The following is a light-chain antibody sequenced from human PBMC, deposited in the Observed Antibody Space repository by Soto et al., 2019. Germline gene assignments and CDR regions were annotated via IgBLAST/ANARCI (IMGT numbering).Light chain of an antibody. V-gene: IGLV1-44*01. CDR2: SNN. J-gene: IGLJ1*01. Sequence: QSVLTQPPSASGTPVQRVTISGSGRSSNIGSNTVNWYQQLPGTAPKLLIYSNNQRPSGVPDRFPGSKSGTSASLAISGLQSEDEAVYYCAAWDDGLNGHYVFGTGTKVTVL. CDR3: AAWDDGLNGHYV. CDR1: SSNIGSNT.